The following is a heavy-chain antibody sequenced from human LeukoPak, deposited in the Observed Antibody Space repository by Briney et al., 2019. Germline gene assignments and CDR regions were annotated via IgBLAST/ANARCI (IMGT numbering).Heavy chain of an antibody. D-gene: IGHD5-18*01. CDR1: GGSISSYY. CDR3: ARGGGYSYGYDNWFDP. Sequence: SETLSLTCTVSGGSISSYYWSWIRQPPGKGLEWIGYIDYSGSTNYNPSLKSRVTISVDTSKNQFSLKLSSVTAADTAVYYCARGGGYSYGYDNWFDPWGQGTLVTVSS. J-gene: IGHJ5*02. V-gene: IGHV4-59*01. CDR2: IDYSGST.